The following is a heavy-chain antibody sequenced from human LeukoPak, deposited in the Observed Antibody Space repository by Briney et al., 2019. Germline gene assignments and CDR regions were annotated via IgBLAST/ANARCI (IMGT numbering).Heavy chain of an antibody. CDR2: INPNSGGT. Sequence: ASVKVSCKASGYTFTDYYIHWVRQAPGRGLEWMGWINPNSGGTKYAQKFQGRVTMTRDTSITTAYMELSRLRSDDSAVYYCARGLYGGNPHSYWGQGTLVTVSS. CDR3: ARGLYGGNPHSY. V-gene: IGHV1-2*02. D-gene: IGHD4-23*01. CDR1: GYTFTDYY. J-gene: IGHJ4*02.